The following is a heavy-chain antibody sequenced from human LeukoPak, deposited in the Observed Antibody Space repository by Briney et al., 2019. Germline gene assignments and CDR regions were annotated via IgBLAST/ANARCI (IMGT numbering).Heavy chain of an antibody. D-gene: IGHD2-2*01. CDR3: AKDVDVVVPAAIDY. CDR2: ISYDGSNK. V-gene: IGHV3-30*18. Sequence: PGRSLRLSCAASGFTFSSYGMHWVRQAPGKGLEWVAVISYDGSNKYYADSVKGRFTISRDNSKNTLYLQMNSLRAEDTAVYYCAKDVDVVVPAAIDYWGQGTLVTVSS. CDR1: GFTFSSYG. J-gene: IGHJ4*02.